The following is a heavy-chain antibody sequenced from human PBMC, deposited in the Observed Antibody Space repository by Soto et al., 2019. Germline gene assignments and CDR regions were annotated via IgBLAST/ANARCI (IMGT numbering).Heavy chain of an antibody. Sequence: QVQLQESGPGLVKPSETLSLTCTVSGGSVSSGSYYWSWIRQPPGKGLEWIGYIYYSGSTNYNPSLKSRVTISVXTSXXXFXXXXXXXXXXXXXXXXXXXXXXXXXXGXXYYGMDVWGQGTTVTVSS. CDR2: IYYSGST. CDR3: XXXXXXXXXGXXYYGMDV. CDR1: GGSVSSGSYY. J-gene: IGHJ6*02. V-gene: IGHV4-61*01.